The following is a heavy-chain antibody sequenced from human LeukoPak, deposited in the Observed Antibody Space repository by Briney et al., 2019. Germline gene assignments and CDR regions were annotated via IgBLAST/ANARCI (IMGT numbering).Heavy chain of an antibody. CDR1: GGTFSSYA. CDR2: IIPIFGTA. D-gene: IGHD3-3*01. V-gene: IGHV1-69*05. CDR3: QVFWSGYDLDY. J-gene: IGHJ4*02. Sequence: GASVKVSCKASGGTFSSYAISWVRQAPGQGLEWMGGIIPIFGTANYAQKFQGGVTITTDESTSTAYMELSSLRSEDTAVYYCQVFWSGYDLDYWGQGTLVTVSS.